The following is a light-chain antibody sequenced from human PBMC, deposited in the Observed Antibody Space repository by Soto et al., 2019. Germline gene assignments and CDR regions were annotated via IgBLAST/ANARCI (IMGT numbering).Light chain of an antibody. Sequence: SYELTQSPSVSVSPGQTASITCSGDKLGDKYACWYQQKPGQSPVLVIYQDNKRPSGIPERFSGSNSGNTATLTISGTQAMDEADYYCQTWDSGTIFGGGTKLTVL. CDR3: QTWDSGTI. J-gene: IGLJ2*01. CDR2: QDN. V-gene: IGLV3-1*01. CDR1: KLGDKY.